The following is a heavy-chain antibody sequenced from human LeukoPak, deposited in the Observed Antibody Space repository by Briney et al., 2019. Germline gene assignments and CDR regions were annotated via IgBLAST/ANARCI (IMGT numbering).Heavy chain of an antibody. J-gene: IGHJ4*02. Sequence: SVKVSFKASGGTFSSYAISWVRQAPGQGLEWMGGIIPISGTANYAQKFQGRVTITADKFTSAAYMELSSLRSEDTAVYYCARDQFGYYYDSSGFNRFDYWGQGTLVTVSS. D-gene: IGHD3-22*01. CDR1: GGTFSSYA. V-gene: IGHV1-69*06. CDR3: ARDQFGYYYDSSGFNRFDY. CDR2: IIPISGTA.